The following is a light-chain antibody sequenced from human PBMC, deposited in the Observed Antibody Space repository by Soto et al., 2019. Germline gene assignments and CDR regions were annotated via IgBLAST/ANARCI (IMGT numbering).Light chain of an antibody. CDR2: AAS. Sequence: EILLTQSPATLSVSPGERATLSCRSSQSVNRNLGWYQQKPDQAPRLLIFAASTRAPGIPARFSGSGSGTEFTLTISGLQSEDFAVYYCQQYNSWTSITFGQGTRLEVK. CDR1: QSVNRN. V-gene: IGKV3-15*01. CDR3: QQYNSWTSIT. J-gene: IGKJ5*01.